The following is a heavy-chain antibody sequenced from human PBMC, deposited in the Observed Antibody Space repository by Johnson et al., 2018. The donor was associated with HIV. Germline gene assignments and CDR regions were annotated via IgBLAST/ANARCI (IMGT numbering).Heavy chain of an antibody. J-gene: IGHJ3*02. CDR3: ARYHYYDSRLNDAFDI. CDR1: GFTFSDYY. CDR2: ISSSGSTI. D-gene: IGHD3-22*01. Sequence: QVQLVESGGGLVKPGGSLRLSCAASGFTFSDYYMSWIRQAPGKGLEWVSHISSSGSTIYYADSVKGRFTISRDNAKNSLYLQMNSLRAEDKAVYYCARYHYYDSRLNDAFDIWGQGTMVTVSS. V-gene: IGHV3-11*04.